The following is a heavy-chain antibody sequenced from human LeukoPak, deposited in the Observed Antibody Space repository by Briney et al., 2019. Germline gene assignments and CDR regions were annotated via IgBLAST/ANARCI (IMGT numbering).Heavy chain of an antibody. D-gene: IGHD6-19*01. Sequence: SETLSLTCTVSGGSVTSSSYYWAWFRQPPGKGLEWIGSIYYSGSTSYNPSLKSRVTISVDTSKSQFSLKLTSVTAADTAVYYCARQPEGAVAGPVDYWGQGTLVTVSS. V-gene: IGHV4-39*01. J-gene: IGHJ4*02. CDR3: ARQPEGAVAGPVDY. CDR2: IYYSGST. CDR1: GGSVTSSSYY.